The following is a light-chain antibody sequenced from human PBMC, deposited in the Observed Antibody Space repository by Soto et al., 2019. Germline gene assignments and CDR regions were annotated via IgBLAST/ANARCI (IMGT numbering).Light chain of an antibody. Sequence: DIQMAQSPSTLSADVGDRVSITCRASQTISTWLAWYQQKPGKAPNLLIYQASTLETGVPSRFSGSGSGTEFTLTISGLQPDDFATYYCLQDYNYPLTFGGGTKVDIK. CDR1: QTISTW. V-gene: IGKV1-5*03. CDR3: LQDYNYPLT. CDR2: QAS. J-gene: IGKJ4*01.